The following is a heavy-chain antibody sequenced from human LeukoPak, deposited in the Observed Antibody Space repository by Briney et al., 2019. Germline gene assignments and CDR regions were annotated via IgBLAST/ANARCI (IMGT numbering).Heavy chain of an antibody. CDR1: GDSISNFGFY. CDR2: IYYSGTT. D-gene: IGHD6-19*01. V-gene: IGHV4-39*07. Sequence: TSETLSLTCTFSGDSISNFGFYWAWIRQPPGKELEFIGTIYYSGTTFYNPSLASRVTMSIDTSNNRFSLTLNSVTAADTAVYYCARRLSITLAGTDYYYGMDVWGQGTTVTVSS. CDR3: ARRLSITLAGTDYYYGMDV. J-gene: IGHJ6*02.